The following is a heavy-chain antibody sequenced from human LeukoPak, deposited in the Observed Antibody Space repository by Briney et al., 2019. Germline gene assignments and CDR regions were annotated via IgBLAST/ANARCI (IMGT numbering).Heavy chain of an antibody. D-gene: IGHD3-3*01. Sequence: GGSLRLSCAASRFTFSRYWMSWVRQAAGKGLEWVAKIKQDGSERYYVDSVRGRFTISRDNAKNSVYLQMNSLRAEDTAVYYCARDIHRYYGDYWGQGTVVTVSS. V-gene: IGHV3-7*01. J-gene: IGHJ4*02. CDR1: RFTFSRYW. CDR3: ARDIHRYYGDY. CDR2: IKQDGSER.